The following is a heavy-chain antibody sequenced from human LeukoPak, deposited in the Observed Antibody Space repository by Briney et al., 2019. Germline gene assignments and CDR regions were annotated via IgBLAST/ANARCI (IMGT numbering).Heavy chain of an antibody. D-gene: IGHD5-24*01. V-gene: IGHV3-30*18. CDR3: TNLPDG. CDR2: ISYDGSNK. J-gene: IGHJ4*01. CDR1: GFSFCHYG. Sequence: TGGSLRLSCGASGFSFCHYGMHWVRQAPGKGLEWGAVISYDGSNKYYADSVNSRFTISTYNSQNTLERQMISLRAEDTAVDYGTNLPDGGGQGWLLTVSS.